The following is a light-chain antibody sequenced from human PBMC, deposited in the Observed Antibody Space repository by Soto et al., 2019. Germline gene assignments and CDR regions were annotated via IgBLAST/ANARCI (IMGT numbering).Light chain of an antibody. CDR2: LNSDGSH. V-gene: IGLV4-69*01. Sequence: QLVLTQSPSASASLGASVKLTCTLSSGHSSYAIAWHQQPPEKGPRYLMKLNSDGSHSKGDGIPDRFSGSSSGAERYLTTSSLQSEDEADYYCQTWGTGIQVFGGGTKLTVL. J-gene: IGLJ2*01. CDR1: SGHSSYA. CDR3: QTWGTGIQV.